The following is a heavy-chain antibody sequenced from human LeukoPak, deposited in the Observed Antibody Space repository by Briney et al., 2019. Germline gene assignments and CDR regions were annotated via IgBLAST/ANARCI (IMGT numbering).Heavy chain of an antibody. CDR3: ARKTVVGSYFDY. J-gene: IGHJ4*02. V-gene: IGHV3-48*03. CDR1: GFTFSSYE. D-gene: IGHD4-23*01. CDR2: ISSSGSTI. Sequence: GGSLRLSCAASGFTFSSYEMNWVRQAPGKGLEWVSYISSSGSTIYYADSVKGRFTISRDNAKNSLYLQMNSLRAEDTAVYYCARKTVVGSYFDYWGQGTPVTVSS.